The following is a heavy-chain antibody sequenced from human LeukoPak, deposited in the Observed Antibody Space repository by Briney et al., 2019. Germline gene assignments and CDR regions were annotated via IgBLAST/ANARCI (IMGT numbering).Heavy chain of an antibody. V-gene: IGHV3-11*01. CDR1: GFTFSDYY. CDR2: ISSSGSTV. CDR3: ARGLLWFGELPHFDY. Sequence: GGSLRLSCAASGFTFSDYYMSWIRQAPGKGLEWVSYISSSGSTVYYADSVKGRFTISRDNAKNSLYLQMNSLRAEDTAVYYCARGLLWFGELPHFDYWGQGTLVTVSS. D-gene: IGHD3-10*01. J-gene: IGHJ4*02.